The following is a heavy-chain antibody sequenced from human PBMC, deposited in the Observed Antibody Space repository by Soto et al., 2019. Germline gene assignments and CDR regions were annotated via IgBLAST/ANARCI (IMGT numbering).Heavy chain of an antibody. Sequence: QVQLVQPGAEVKKPGAAVKVSCKTSGYTFTNYNINWVRQATGQGLEWMGWMNPNSGNTGYAQKFQGRVTMTRNTSITTAHMELSSLRSGDTAVYYCARAETYSTSSPFDYWGQGTLVTVSS. V-gene: IGHV1-8*01. J-gene: IGHJ4*02. D-gene: IGHD6-6*01. CDR1: GYTFTNYN. CDR3: ARAETYSTSSPFDY. CDR2: MNPNSGNT.